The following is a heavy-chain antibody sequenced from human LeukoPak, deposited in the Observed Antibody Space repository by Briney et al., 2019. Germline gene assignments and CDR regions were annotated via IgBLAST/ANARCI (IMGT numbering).Heavy chain of an antibody. CDR2: IKYDGRET. V-gene: IGHV3-7*01. CDR3: ARYLNSGPEDF. CDR1: GFTFSNYW. J-gene: IGHJ4*02. Sequence: PGGSLRLSCAATGFTFSNYWMSWFRQAPGKGLEWVANIKYDGRETQYVDSVKGRFTISRDNAKNSVFLQMHSLRAEDTAVYYCARYLNSGPEDFWGQGNLVTVSS. D-gene: IGHD1-26*01.